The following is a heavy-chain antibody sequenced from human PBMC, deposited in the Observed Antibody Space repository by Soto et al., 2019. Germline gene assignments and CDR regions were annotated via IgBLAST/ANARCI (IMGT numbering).Heavy chain of an antibody. Sequence: GASVKVSCKASGGTFSSYAISWVRQASGQGLEWMGGIIPIFGTANYAQKFQGRVTITADESTSTAYMELSSLRSEDTAVYYCARDSTGSGWPVRYFDYWGQGTLVTVSS. CDR3: ARDSTGSGWPVRYFDY. J-gene: IGHJ4*02. CDR2: IIPIFGTA. CDR1: GGTFSSYA. D-gene: IGHD6-19*01. V-gene: IGHV1-69*13.